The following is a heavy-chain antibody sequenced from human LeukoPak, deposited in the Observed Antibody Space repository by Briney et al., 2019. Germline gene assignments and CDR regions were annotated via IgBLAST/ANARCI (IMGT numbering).Heavy chain of an antibody. J-gene: IGHJ4*02. Sequence: PSETLSLTCAVSVASISNYYWSWIRQAPGRGLEWIGYISTSGSTNYNPSLKSRVSISLDTSNNRFSLNLNFVTAADTAVYFCASPRPSYRYTFDYWSPGALVTVSP. CDR1: VASISNYY. D-gene: IGHD5-18*01. CDR3: ASPRPSYRYTFDY. CDR2: ISTSGST. V-gene: IGHV4-4*09.